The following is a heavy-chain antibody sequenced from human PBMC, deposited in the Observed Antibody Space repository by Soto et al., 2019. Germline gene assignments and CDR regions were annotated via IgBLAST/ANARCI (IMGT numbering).Heavy chain of an antibody. CDR3: AKDSGYYYGLDV. CDR2: ISYDGSNK. CDR1: GCTVCSYG. D-gene: IGHD3-10*01. V-gene: IGHV3-30*18. Sequence: PAGCLQLSLAASGCTVCSYGMLRIQKAPGKGLEWVAVISYDGSNKYYADSVKGRFTISRDNSKNTLYLQMNSLRAEDTAVYYCAKDSGYYYGLDVWGQGTTVTVSS. J-gene: IGHJ6*02.